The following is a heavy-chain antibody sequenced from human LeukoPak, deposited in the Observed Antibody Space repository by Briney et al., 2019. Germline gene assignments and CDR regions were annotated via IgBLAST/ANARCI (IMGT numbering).Heavy chain of an antibody. CDR3: ASARLYTSSWYCYFDY. D-gene: IGHD6-13*01. CDR2: ISSGGTTI. CDR1: GMSFSSYE. V-gene: IGHV3-48*03. J-gene: IGHJ4*02. Sequence: GGSLRLFCPASGMSFSSYEMNWVRQAPGKGLEWVSYISSGGTTIYYADSVKGRFTISRDNAKNSLYLQMNNLGAEDTAVYYCASARLYTSSWYCYFDYWGRGTLVTVFS.